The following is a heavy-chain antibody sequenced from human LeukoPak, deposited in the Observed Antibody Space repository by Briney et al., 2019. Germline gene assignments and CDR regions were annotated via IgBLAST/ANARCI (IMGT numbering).Heavy chain of an antibody. CDR3: ARDDCGFSSIWYDALDI. CDR1: RFTLSSYW. Sequence: GGSLRLSCAASRFTLSSYWMTWVRQAQGKGLEWVANIKQDGSEKNYVDSVKGRFTISRDNAKNSLYLQMNSLRAEDTAVYYCARDDCGFSSIWYDALDIWGQGTMVTVSS. J-gene: IGHJ3*02. V-gene: IGHV3-7*01. D-gene: IGHD6-13*01. CDR2: IKQDGSEK.